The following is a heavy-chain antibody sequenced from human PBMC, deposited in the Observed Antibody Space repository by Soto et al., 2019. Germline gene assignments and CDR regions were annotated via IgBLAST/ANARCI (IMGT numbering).Heavy chain of an antibody. V-gene: IGHV4-39*01. CDR1: GGSISSSSYY. J-gene: IGHJ6*02. Sequence: KTSETLSLTCTVSGGSISSSSYYWGWIRQPPGKGLEWIGSIYYSGSTYYNPSLKSRVTISVDTSKNQFSLKLSSVTAADTAVYYCARGGVRSGYYYYYYGMDVWGQGTTVTVSS. CDR3: ARGGVRSGYYYYYYGMDV. D-gene: IGHD6-19*01. CDR2: IYYSGST.